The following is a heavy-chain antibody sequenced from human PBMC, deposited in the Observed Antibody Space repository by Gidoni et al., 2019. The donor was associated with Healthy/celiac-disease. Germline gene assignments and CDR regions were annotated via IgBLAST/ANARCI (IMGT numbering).Heavy chain of an antibody. J-gene: IGHJ4*02. V-gene: IGHV3-21*01. D-gene: IGHD6-13*01. Sequence: EVQLVESGGGMVKHGGSLRLSCAASGFTFSNCSMNWVRQAPGEGLEWVSSISSSSSYIYYADSVKGRFTISRDNAKNSLYLQMNSLRAEDTAVYYCARDSRDSSSWYLNLIDYWGQGTLVTVSS. CDR2: ISSSSSYI. CDR3: ARDSRDSSSWYLNLIDY. CDR1: GFTFSNCS.